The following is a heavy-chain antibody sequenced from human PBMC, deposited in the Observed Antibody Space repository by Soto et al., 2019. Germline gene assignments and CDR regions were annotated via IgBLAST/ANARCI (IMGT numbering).Heavy chain of an antibody. CDR3: ARLPPPIVIYCPRRSYSCAY. CDR1: GGSSSGYS. CDR2: INHSGST. Sequence: SETLSLTCAVYGGSSSGYSWSWIRQPPGKGLEWIGEINHSGSTNYNPSLKSRVTISVDTSKNQFSLKLSSVTAADTAVYYCARLPPPIVIYCPRRSYSCAYWGHGTLLIVS. V-gene: IGHV4-34*01. J-gene: IGHJ4*01. D-gene: IGHD3-16*02.